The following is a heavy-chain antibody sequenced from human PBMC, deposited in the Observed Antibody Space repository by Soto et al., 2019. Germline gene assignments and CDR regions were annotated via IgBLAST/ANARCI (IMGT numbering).Heavy chain of an antibody. V-gene: IGHV3-13*05. CDR1: GFTFRNYD. CDR2: IGAAGDP. J-gene: IGHJ6*02. Sequence: EVQLVESGGGLVQPGGTLSLSCEASGFTFRNYDMHWVRQGTGKGLEWVTGIGAAGDPDYADTVESRVTISRENAQNSFFLQMNSLRAGDTAVYYCARPDRDFCGLDVWGQGTTVIVSS. CDR3: ARPDRDFCGLDV.